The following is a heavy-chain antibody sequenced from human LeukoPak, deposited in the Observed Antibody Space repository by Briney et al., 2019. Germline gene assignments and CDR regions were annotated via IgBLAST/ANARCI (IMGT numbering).Heavy chain of an antibody. CDR1: GFTFVNHA. Sequence: GGSLRLSCTASGFTFVNHAMTWVRQAPGKGLEWVSAIGGSGASTYYADSVKGRFTISRDNSKNTLYLQMDSLRAEHTALYFCAKDQSDFWSGFPPNWGQGTLVIVSS. D-gene: IGHD3-3*01. V-gene: IGHV3-23*01. CDR3: AKDQSDFWSGFPPN. J-gene: IGHJ4*02. CDR2: IGGSGAST.